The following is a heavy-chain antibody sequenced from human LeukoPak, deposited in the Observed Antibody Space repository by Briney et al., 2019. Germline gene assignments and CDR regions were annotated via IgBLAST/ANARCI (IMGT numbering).Heavy chain of an antibody. CDR1: GFTFSDYY. Sequence: GGSLRLSCAASGFTFSDYYMNWVRQAPGKGLEWVSYISSSSSTIYYADSVKGRFTISRDNAKNSLYLQMNSLRAEDTAVYYCARDLDYGDYILPIDYWGQGTLVTVSS. CDR2: ISSSSSTI. J-gene: IGHJ4*02. D-gene: IGHD4-17*01. CDR3: ARDLDYGDYILPIDY. V-gene: IGHV3-48*01.